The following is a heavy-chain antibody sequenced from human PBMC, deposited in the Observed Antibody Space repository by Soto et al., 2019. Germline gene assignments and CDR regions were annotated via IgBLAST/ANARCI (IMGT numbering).Heavy chain of an antibody. D-gene: IGHD3-10*01. CDR1: GGIFSTYA. Sequence: SVKVSCKASGGIFSTYAISWLRQAPGQRLEWMGGIIPIFGTPNYAQRLQGRVTITADESTSTAYMELSRLRSEDTAVYYFARDRDDYGSGNYYNRIDFWGQGALVTVSS. J-gene: IGHJ4*02. V-gene: IGHV1-69*13. CDR2: IIPIFGTP. CDR3: ARDRDDYGSGNYYNRIDF.